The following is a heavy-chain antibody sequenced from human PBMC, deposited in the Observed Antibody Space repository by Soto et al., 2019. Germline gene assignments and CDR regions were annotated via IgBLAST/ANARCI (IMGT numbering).Heavy chain of an antibody. CDR2: INHSGST. CDR1: GGSFSGYY. D-gene: IGHD3-10*01. J-gene: IGHJ6*02. Sequence: PSETLSLTCAVYGGSFSGYYWSWIRQPPGKGLEWIGEINHSGSTNYNPSLKSRVTISVDTSKNQFSLKLSSVTAADTAVYYCARGPRLYGSGSYYRYYYYGMDVSGQGTTVTVSS. V-gene: IGHV4-34*01. CDR3: ARGPRLYGSGSYYRYYYYGMDV.